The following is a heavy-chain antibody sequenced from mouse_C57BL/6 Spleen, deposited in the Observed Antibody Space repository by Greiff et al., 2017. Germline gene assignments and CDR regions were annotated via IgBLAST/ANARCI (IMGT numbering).Heavy chain of an antibody. CDR1: GYAFSSSW. CDR2: IYPGDGDT. V-gene: IGHV1-82*01. Sequence: VQLVESGPELVKPGASVKISCKASGYAFSSSWMNWVKQRPGKGLEWIGRIYPGDGDTNYNGKFKGKATLTADKSSSTAYMQLISLTAEDSAVYFGERGDYYGSSYWYFDVWGTGTTVTVSS. D-gene: IGHD1-1*01. CDR3: ERGDYYGSSYWYFDV. J-gene: IGHJ1*03.